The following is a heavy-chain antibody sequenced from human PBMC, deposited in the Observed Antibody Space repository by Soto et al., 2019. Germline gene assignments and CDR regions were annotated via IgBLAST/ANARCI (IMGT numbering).Heavy chain of an antibody. V-gene: IGHV3-23*01. D-gene: IGHD4-17*01. J-gene: IGHJ5*02. CDR3: AKNRETRDYDLFDP. CDR2: ISGSGGST. Sequence: GRSLRLSCAASGFTFSSLAMSWVRQAPGKGLEWVSAISGSGGSTYYADSVKGRFTISRDNSKDTLYLQMNSLRAEDTAVYYCAKNRETRDYDLFDPWGQGTQVTVSS. CDR1: GFTFSSLA.